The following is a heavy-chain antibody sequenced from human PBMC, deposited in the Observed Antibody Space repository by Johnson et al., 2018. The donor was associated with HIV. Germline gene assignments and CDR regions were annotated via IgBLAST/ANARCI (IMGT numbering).Heavy chain of an antibody. V-gene: IGHV3-15*01. CDR3: TTDQVGRNYGGKYHI. J-gene: IGHJ3*02. CDR2: INTKTDGETT. CDR1: GFTFSNAW. D-gene: IGHD1-7*01. Sequence: VQLVESGGGLVKPGGSLRLSCAASGFTFSNAWMSWVRQAPGKGLEWVGRINTKTDGETTDYAAAVKGRFTISRDDSKNTLYLQMNSLKIEDTAGYYCTTDQVGRNYGGKYHIWGQGTMVTVSS.